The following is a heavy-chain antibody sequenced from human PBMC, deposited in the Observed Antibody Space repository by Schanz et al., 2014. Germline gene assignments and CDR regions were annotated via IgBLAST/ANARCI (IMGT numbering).Heavy chain of an antibody. V-gene: IGHV1-69*09. CDR1: GYTFSEYY. J-gene: IGHJ6*02. Sequence: QVQLVQSGPEVKKPGASVKVSCQTSGYTFSEYYIHWVRQAPGQGLEWMGRIIPILGLAHYSQKFQGRVTISADKATSAAYMELIRLRSDDTALYFGAASRWFGGYHFNGLDVWGQGTTVTVSS. CDR3: AASRWFGGYHFNGLDV. D-gene: IGHD3-16*01. CDR2: IIPILGLA.